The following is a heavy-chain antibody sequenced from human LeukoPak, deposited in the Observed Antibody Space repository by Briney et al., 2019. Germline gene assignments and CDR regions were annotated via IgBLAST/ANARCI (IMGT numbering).Heavy chain of an antibody. Sequence: PSETLSLTCTVSGVSISSTTYYWGWIRQPPGKGLEWIGSIFYLGSTYYSPSLKSRVNISVDTSENQLSLKLNSVTAADTAVYYCARGSYIDSGIDSGSYNVFDYWGQGTLVTVSS. V-gene: IGHV4-39*07. D-gene: IGHD3-10*01. J-gene: IGHJ4*02. CDR1: GVSISSTTYY. CDR2: IFYLGST. CDR3: ARGSYIDSGIDSGSYNVFDY.